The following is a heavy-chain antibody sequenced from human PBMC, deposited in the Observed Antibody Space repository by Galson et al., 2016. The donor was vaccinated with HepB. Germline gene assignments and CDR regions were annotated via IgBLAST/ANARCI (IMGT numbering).Heavy chain of an antibody. D-gene: IGHD3-16*01. CDR2: LSGSGAHT. J-gene: IGHJ4*02. CDR3: AKDYVGGSYLLTQFDY. V-gene: IGHV3-23*01. Sequence: SLRLSCAASGFTFSRYAMTWVRQAPGTGLEWVSGLSGSGAHTYYADSVKGRFTISRDNSKNTLYLQMNSLRVEDTAVYYCAKDYVGGSYLLTQFDYWGQGTLVTVSS. CDR1: GFTFSRYA.